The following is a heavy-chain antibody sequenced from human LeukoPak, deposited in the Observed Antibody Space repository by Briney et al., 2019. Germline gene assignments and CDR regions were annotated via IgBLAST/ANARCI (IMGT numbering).Heavy chain of an antibody. Sequence: SETLSLTCAVYGGSFSGYYWSWIRQPPGKGLEWIGEINHSGSTNYNPSLKSRVTISVDTPKNQFSLKLSSVTAADTAVYYCARASHARTTVASGTYYFDYWGQGTLVTVSS. V-gene: IGHV4-34*01. CDR3: ARASHARTTVASGTYYFDY. CDR2: INHSGST. CDR1: GGSFSGYY. D-gene: IGHD4-23*01. J-gene: IGHJ4*02.